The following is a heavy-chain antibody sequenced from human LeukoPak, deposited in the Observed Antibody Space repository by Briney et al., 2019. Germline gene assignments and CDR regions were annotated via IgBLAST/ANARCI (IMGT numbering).Heavy chain of an antibody. CDR3: AKNRGGTYKYYMDV. Sequence: GGSLRLSCAASGFTFNKYAMSGVRQAPGRGLEWLSYVSVSGGATYYADSVKGRFTISRDNSKNTVYLQLGSLSAEDTAVYYCAKNRGGTYKYYMDVWGNGTPVTVSS. J-gene: IGHJ6*03. CDR1: GFTFNKYA. V-gene: IGHV3-23*01. D-gene: IGHD1-1*01. CDR2: VSVSGGAT.